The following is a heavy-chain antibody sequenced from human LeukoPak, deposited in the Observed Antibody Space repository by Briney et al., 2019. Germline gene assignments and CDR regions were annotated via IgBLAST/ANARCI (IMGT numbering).Heavy chain of an antibody. D-gene: IGHD5-18*01. CDR1: GYTFTGYY. CDR3: ARGHSYGNYYYYGMDV. CDR2: INPNSGGT. J-gene: IGHJ6*02. Sequence: ASVKVSCKASGYTFTGYYMHWVRQAPGQGLEWMGWINPNSGGTNYAQKFQRRVTMTRDTSISTAYMELSRLRSDDTAVYYCARGHSYGNYYYYGMDVWGQGTTVTVSS. V-gene: IGHV1-2*02.